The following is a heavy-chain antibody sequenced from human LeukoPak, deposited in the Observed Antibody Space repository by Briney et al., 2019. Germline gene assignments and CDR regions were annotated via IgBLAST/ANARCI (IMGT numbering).Heavy chain of an antibody. CDR2: IKQDGSEK. Sequence: PGGSLRLSCAASGFTFSSYWMSWVRQAPGKGLEWVANIKQDGSEKYYVDSVKGRFTISRDNAKNSLYLQMNSLRAEDTAVYYCARFRQNGPVVVAATDAFDIWGQGTMVTVSS. CDR3: ARFRQNGPVVVAATDAFDI. J-gene: IGHJ3*02. D-gene: IGHD2-15*01. V-gene: IGHV3-7*01. CDR1: GFTFSSYW.